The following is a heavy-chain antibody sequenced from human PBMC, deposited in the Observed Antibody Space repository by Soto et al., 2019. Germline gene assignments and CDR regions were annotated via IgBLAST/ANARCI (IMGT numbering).Heavy chain of an antibody. CDR1: GYSFTSYW. J-gene: IGHJ6*02. CDR3: ARPGYCSSTSCYSFGMDV. Sequence: GESLKISCKGSGYSFTSYWIGWVRQMPGKGLEWMGIIYPGDSDTRYSPSFQGQVTISADKSISTAYLQWSNLKASDTAMYYCARPGYCSSTSCYSFGMDVCGQGTTVTVSS. CDR2: IYPGDSDT. D-gene: IGHD2-2*02. V-gene: IGHV5-51*01.